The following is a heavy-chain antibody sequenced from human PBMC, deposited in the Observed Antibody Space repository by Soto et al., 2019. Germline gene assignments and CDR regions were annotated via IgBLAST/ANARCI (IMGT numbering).Heavy chain of an antibody. CDR3: ARALGGVAAAGKDYFDY. CDR1: GYTFTSYG. D-gene: IGHD6-13*01. J-gene: IGHJ4*02. Sequence: QVQLVQSGAEVKKPGASVKVSCKASGYTFTSYGISWVRQAPGQGLEWMGWISAYNGNTNYAQKLQGRVTMTTDTSTSTAYRELRSLRSDDTAVYYCARALGGVAAAGKDYFDYWGQGTLVTVSS. CDR2: ISAYNGNT. V-gene: IGHV1-18*01.